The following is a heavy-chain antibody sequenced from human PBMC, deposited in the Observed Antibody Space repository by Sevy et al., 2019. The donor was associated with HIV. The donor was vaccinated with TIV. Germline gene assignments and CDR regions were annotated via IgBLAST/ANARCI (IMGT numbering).Heavy chain of an antibody. D-gene: IGHD3-9*01. CDR1: GFTFSSDS. V-gene: IGHV3-48*01. Sequence: GGSLRLSCAASGFTFSSDSMNWVRQAPGKGLEWVSYISSSSSTIYYADSVRGRFTISRDNAKNSLYLQMNSLRVEDTAVYYCAGDRLLRVSSFEFDYWGQGTLVTVSS. CDR2: ISSSSSTI. CDR3: AGDRLLRVSSFEFDY. J-gene: IGHJ4*02.